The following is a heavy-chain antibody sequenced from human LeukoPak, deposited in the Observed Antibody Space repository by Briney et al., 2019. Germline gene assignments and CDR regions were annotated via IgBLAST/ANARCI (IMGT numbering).Heavy chain of an antibody. V-gene: IGHV1-69*05. CDR2: IIPIFGTA. CDR3: AREQPCTNGVCPGRDAFDI. Sequence: SVKVSCKASGGTFSSYAISWVRQAPGQGLEWMGGIIPIFGTANYAQKFQGRVTITTDESTSTAYMELSSLRSEDTAVYYCAREQPCTNGVCPGRDAFDIWGQGTMVTVSS. J-gene: IGHJ3*02. CDR1: GGTFSSYA. D-gene: IGHD2-8*01.